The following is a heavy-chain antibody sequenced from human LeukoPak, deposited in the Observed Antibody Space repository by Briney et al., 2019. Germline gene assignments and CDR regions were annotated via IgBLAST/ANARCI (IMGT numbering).Heavy chain of an antibody. Sequence: PSETLSLTCTVSGGSISSGDYYWSWIRQPPGKGLEWIGYIYYSGSTYYNPSLKSRVTISVDTSKNQFSLKLSSVTAADTAVYYCASLTGYCSSTSCYDFDYWGQGTLVTVSS. J-gene: IGHJ4*02. CDR2: IYYSGST. CDR3: ASLTGYCSSTSCYDFDY. CDR1: GGSISSGDYY. D-gene: IGHD2-2*01. V-gene: IGHV4-30-4*08.